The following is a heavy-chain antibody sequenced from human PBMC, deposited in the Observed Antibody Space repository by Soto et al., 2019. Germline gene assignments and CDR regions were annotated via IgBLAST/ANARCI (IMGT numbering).Heavy chain of an antibody. Sequence: HVQLVQSGAEVKKSGASVKVSCKASGYTFTSHYMHWVRQAPGQGLEWMGIINPSGGTTRFAQKFQGRVTLTRDTSTNTVYMALSSLRSDDTAVYYCARARCDTPSCYECDYWGQGTLVTVSS. D-gene: IGHD2-2*01. CDR3: ARARCDTPSCYECDY. CDR1: GYTFTSHY. V-gene: IGHV1-46*01. CDR2: INPSGGTT. J-gene: IGHJ4*02.